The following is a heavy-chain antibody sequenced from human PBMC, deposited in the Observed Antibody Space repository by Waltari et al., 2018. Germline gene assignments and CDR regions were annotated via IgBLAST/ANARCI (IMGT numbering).Heavy chain of an antibody. CDR1: GGSISSSSYY. Sequence: QLQLQESGPGLVKPSETLSLTCTVSGGSISSSSYYWGWIRQPPGKGLEWIGSIYYSGITDDNPSLKSRGTISVDTSKNQFSLKLSSVTAADTAVYYCARGRPGGWFGEMWVYWGQGTLVTVSS. D-gene: IGHD3-10*01. V-gene: IGHV4-39*01. CDR3: ARGRPGGWFGEMWVY. CDR2: IYYSGIT. J-gene: IGHJ4*02.